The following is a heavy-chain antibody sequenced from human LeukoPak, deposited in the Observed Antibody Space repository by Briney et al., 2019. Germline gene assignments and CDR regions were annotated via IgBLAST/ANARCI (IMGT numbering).Heavy chain of an antibody. Sequence: ASVKVSCKASGYTFTSYGISWVRQAPGQGLEWMGWISAYNGNTNYAQKLQGRVTMTTDTSTSTAYMELRSLRSDDTAVYYCARDQGIAVAGNLGYWGQGTPVTVSS. CDR2: ISAYNGNT. CDR3: ARDQGIAVAGNLGY. CDR1: GYTFTSYG. D-gene: IGHD6-19*01. J-gene: IGHJ4*02. V-gene: IGHV1-18*01.